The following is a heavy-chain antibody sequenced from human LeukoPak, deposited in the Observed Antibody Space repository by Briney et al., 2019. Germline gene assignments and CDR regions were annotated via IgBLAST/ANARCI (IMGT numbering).Heavy chain of an antibody. CDR2: ISDTVRDT. CDR3: AKDNYGGIFAS. J-gene: IGHJ4*02. Sequence: GESLRLSCAASGFTLSAYGMSWVRQAPGKGLEWVSHISDTVRDTWYANSVKGRFIISRDNSRDTVYLQMSSLRPEDTALYFCAKDNYGGIFASWGQGTLVTVSS. V-gene: IGHV3-23*01. D-gene: IGHD4-17*01. CDR1: GFTLSAYG.